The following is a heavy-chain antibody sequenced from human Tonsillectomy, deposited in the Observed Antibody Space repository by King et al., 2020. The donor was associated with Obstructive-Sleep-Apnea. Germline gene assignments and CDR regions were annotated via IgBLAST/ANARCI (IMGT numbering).Heavy chain of an antibody. V-gene: IGHV3-7*01. CDR1: GFTFSRYW. J-gene: IGHJ4*02. D-gene: IGHD6-13*01. CDR3: GKDMKIAAVVDY. Sequence: EWQLVQSGGGLVQPGGSLRLSCAASGFTFSRYWMTWVRQAPGKGLEWVAQINQDGSEEYYVDSVKGRFTISRDNAKNSLYLQMNSLRAEDTAVYYCGKDMKIAAVVDYWGQGTLVTVSS. CDR2: INQDGSEE.